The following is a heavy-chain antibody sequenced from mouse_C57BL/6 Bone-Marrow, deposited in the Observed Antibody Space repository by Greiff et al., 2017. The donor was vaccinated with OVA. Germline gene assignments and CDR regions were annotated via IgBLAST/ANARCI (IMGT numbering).Heavy chain of an antibody. D-gene: IGHD2-1*01. CDR2: INPNNGGT. Sequence: EVQLQQSGPELVKPGASVKISCKASGYTFTDYYMNWVKQSHGKSLEWIGDINPNNGGTSYNQKFKGKATLTVDKSSSTAYMELRSLTSEDSAVYYCARVKGNYNYAMDYWGQGTSVTVSS. J-gene: IGHJ4*01. CDR3: ARVKGNYNYAMDY. V-gene: IGHV1-26*01. CDR1: GYTFTDYY.